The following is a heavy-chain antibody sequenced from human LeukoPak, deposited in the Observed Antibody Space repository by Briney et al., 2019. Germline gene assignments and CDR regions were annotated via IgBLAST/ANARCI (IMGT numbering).Heavy chain of an antibody. CDR2: IYSGGST. CDR1: GFTVSSNY. CDR3: ARVVHSSSEPYYYYYYMDV. Sequence: QPGGSLRLSCAASGFTVSSNYMSWVRQAPGKGLEWVSVIYSGGSTHYADSVKGRFTISRDNSKNTLYLQMNSLRAEDTAVYYCARVVHSSSEPYYYYYYMDVWGKGTTVTVSS. J-gene: IGHJ6*03. V-gene: IGHV3-53*01. D-gene: IGHD6-6*01.